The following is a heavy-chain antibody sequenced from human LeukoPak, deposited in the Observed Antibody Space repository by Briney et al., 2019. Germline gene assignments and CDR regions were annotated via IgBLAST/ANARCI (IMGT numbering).Heavy chain of an antibody. CDR3: ARAGNYYDSRGYHTVGDFDY. Sequence: SETLSLTCTVSGGSISSYYWSWIRRPPGKGLEWIGYIYYSGSTNYNPSLKSRVTISVDTSKNQFSLKLSSVTAADTAVHYCARAGNYYDSRGYHTVGDFDYWGQGTLVTVSS. V-gene: IGHV4-59*01. D-gene: IGHD3-22*01. J-gene: IGHJ4*02. CDR1: GGSISSYY. CDR2: IYYSGST.